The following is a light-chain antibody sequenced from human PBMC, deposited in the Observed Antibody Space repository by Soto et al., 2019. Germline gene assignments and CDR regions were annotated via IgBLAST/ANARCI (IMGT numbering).Light chain of an antibody. CDR2: GAS. Sequence: EIVLTQSPGTLSLSPGERATLSCRASQSVSSSYLAWYQQKPGQAPRLLIYGASGRATGIPGRFSGSGSGTDFTLTISRLEPEDVAVYYCQQYGNSPLYTFGQGTKLEIK. CDR3: QQYGNSPLYT. J-gene: IGKJ2*01. V-gene: IGKV3-20*01. CDR1: QSVSSSY.